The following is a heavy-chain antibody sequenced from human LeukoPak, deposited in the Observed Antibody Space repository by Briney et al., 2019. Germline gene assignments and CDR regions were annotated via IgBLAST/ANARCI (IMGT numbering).Heavy chain of an antibody. CDR3: ASTTVAGSWYFDY. J-gene: IGHJ4*02. CDR1: GGSISSYY. V-gene: IGHV4-59*01. Sequence: SETLSLTCTVSGGSISSYYWSWIRQPPGKGLEWIGYIYYSGSTNYNPSLKSRVTISVDTSKNQFSLKLSSVTAADTAVYYCASTTVAGSWYFDYWGQGTLVTVSP. CDR2: IYYSGST. D-gene: IGHD6-19*01.